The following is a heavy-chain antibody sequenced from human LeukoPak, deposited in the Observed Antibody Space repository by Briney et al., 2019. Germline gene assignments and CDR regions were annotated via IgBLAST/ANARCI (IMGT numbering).Heavy chain of an antibody. CDR3: ARELGYGRNWFDP. Sequence: SVKVSCKASGGTFSSYAISWVRQAPGQGLEWMGGIIPIFGTANYAQKFQGRVTFTADESTSTAYMELSSLRSEDTAVYYCARELGYGRNWFDPWGQGTLVTVSS. CDR2: IIPIFGTA. CDR1: GGTFSSYA. J-gene: IGHJ5*02. V-gene: IGHV1-69*01. D-gene: IGHD5-18*01.